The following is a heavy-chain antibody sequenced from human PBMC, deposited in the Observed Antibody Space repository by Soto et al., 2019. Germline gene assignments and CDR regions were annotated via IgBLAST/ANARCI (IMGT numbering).Heavy chain of an antibody. CDR1: GDSVSSNSAA. CDR3: ARSFNSSPTHYYYYYMDV. V-gene: IGHV6-1*01. Sequence: QVQLQQSGPGLVKPSQTLSLTCAISGDSVSSNSAAWNWIRQSPSRGLEWLGRTYYRSKWYNDYAVSVNSRITINPDTSKNQFSLQLNSVTPEDTAVYYCARSFNSSPTHYYYYYMDVWGKGTTVTVSS. J-gene: IGHJ6*03. D-gene: IGHD6-13*01. CDR2: TYYRSKWYN.